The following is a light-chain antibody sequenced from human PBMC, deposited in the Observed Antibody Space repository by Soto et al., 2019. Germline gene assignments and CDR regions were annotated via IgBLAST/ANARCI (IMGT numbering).Light chain of an antibody. Sequence: DIQMIQSPATLSASVGDRITITCRASENIFKYVAWYQQTSGSAPNLLIYAASDLESGVPSRFSGSGYGTECSLTIDNLQPNDSATYYCQHYITRSIAFGGGTKVDVK. V-gene: IGKV1-5*01. CDR1: ENIFKY. CDR3: QHYITRSIA. CDR2: AAS. J-gene: IGKJ4*01.